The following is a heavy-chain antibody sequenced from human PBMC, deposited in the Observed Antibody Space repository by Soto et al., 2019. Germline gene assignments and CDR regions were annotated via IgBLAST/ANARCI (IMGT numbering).Heavy chain of an antibody. Sequence: GASVKVSCKVSGYTFTDNYIHWVQQVPGKGLEWMGLVGPEDGQTAYAEKFQGRVTLSADTSTDTAYMQLSGLKSEDTAVYYCAIRRAYRNSWYYFDSWGQGTLVTVSS. CDR1: GYTFTDNY. J-gene: IGHJ4*02. CDR3: AIRRAYRNSWYYFDS. CDR2: VGPEDGQT. D-gene: IGHD1-26*01. V-gene: IGHV1-69-2*01.